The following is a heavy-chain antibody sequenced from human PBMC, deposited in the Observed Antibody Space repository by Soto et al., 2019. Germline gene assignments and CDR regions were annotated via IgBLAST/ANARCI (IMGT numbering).Heavy chain of an antibody. Sequence: QVQLVESGGGVVQPGRSLRLSCAASGFTFSSYGMHWVRQAPGKGLEWVAVIWYDGSYKYYADSVKGRFTISRDNSKNTLYLQMNSLRAEDAAVYYCARDAASGSYFSWFDPWGQGTLVTVSS. CDR1: GFTFSSYG. V-gene: IGHV3-33*01. D-gene: IGHD1-26*01. CDR2: IWYDGSYK. J-gene: IGHJ5*02. CDR3: ARDAASGSYFSWFDP.